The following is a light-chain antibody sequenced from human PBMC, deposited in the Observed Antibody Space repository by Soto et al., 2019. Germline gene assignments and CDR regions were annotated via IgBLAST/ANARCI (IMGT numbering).Light chain of an antibody. CDR1: SSNIGSNY. CDR3: GTWDSSLSVV. V-gene: IGLV1-51*01. Sequence: QSVLTQPPSVSAAAGQKVTISCSGGSSNIGSNYVCWYQQLPGTAPKLLIYDNNKRPSGIPDRFSGSKSGTSATLGITGLQTGDEADYYCGTWDSSLSVVFGGGTKVTVL. CDR2: DNN. J-gene: IGLJ3*02.